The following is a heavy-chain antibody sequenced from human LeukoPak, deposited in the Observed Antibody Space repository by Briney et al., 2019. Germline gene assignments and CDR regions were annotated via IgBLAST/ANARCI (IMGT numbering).Heavy chain of an antibody. CDR2: ISSSSSTI. CDR3: ARDGNSVIVVVSPEYFQH. CDR1: GFTFSSYS. V-gene: IGHV3-48*04. Sequence: GGSLRLSCAASGFTFSSYSMNWVRQAPGKGLEWVSYISSSSSTIYYADSVKGRFTISRDNAKNSLYLQMNSLRAEDTAVYYCARDGNSVIVVVSPEYFQHWGQGTLVTVSS. J-gene: IGHJ1*01. D-gene: IGHD2-21*01.